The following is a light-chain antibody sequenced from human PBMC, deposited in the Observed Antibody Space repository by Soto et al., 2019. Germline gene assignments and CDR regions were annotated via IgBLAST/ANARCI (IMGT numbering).Light chain of an antibody. Sequence: QSVLTQPPSASGTPGQRVTISCSGSSSNIGSNTVNWYQQLPGTAPKLLIYSNNQPPSGVPDRFSGSKSGTSASLAISGLQYEDEADYYCAAWDDSLNGVVFGGGTQLTVL. CDR1: SSNIGSNT. V-gene: IGLV1-44*01. CDR2: SNN. J-gene: IGLJ2*01. CDR3: AAWDDSLNGVV.